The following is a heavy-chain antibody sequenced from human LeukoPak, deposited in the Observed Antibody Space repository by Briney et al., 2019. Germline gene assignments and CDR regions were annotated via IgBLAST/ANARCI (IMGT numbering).Heavy chain of an antibody. D-gene: IGHD3-16*02. CDR3: ARAGYTISSYRFDY. J-gene: IGHJ4*02. V-gene: IGHV4-4*07. Sequence: SETLSLTCSVSGGSINSYWWIWIRQPAGKRLEFIGRIYTTGMTNYNPSLKSRVSMSVDTSKNQFSLELRSVTAADTAVYFCARAGYTISSYRFDYWGQGALVTVSS. CDR2: IYTTGMT. CDR1: GGSINSYW.